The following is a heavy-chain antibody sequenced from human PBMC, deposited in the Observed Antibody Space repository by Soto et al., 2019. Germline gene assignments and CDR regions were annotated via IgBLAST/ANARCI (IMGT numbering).Heavy chain of an antibody. V-gene: IGHV3-23*01. J-gene: IGHJ4*01. CDR1: GFTFSTYA. Sequence: EVQLLESGGGLVQPGGSLRLSCAASGFTFSTYAMNWVRQAPXKGLEWVSGIRGDSKSIYYLDSVKGRFTISRDNSKNTXXXXXXXXXXXXXXIXYXAKDSDWSKGWQLLPAFDYWGHGTLVTVSS. D-gene: IGHD2-15*01. CDR2: IRGDSKSI. CDR3: AKDSDWSKGWQLLPAFDY.